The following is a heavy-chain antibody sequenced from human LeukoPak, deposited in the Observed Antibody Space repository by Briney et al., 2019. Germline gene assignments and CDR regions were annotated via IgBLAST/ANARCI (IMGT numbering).Heavy chain of an antibody. Sequence: SETLSLTCTVSGGSISSYYWSWIRQPAGKGLEWIGRIYTSGSTNYNPSLKSRVTMSVDTSKNQFSLKLSSVTAADTAVYYCARSEVDYCSSTSCYFNYFDYWGQGTLVTVSS. CDR1: GGSISSYY. J-gene: IGHJ4*02. D-gene: IGHD2-2*01. CDR3: ARSEVDYCSSTSCYFNYFDY. CDR2: IYTSGST. V-gene: IGHV4-4*07.